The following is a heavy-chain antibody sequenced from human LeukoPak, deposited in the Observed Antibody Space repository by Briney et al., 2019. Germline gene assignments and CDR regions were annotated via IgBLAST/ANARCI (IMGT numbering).Heavy chain of an antibody. CDR2: ITGSAIET. CDR1: GFTFSSYT. J-gene: IGHJ4*02. CDR3: VKDGLDWGSYFDC. V-gene: IGHV3-23*01. Sequence: GGSLRLSCAASGFTFSSYTMNWVRQAPGKGLEWVSSITGSAIETHYADSVKGRFTISRDKFKNTLYLHVNSLRAADTAVYYCVKDGLDWGSYFDCWGQGTLITVSS. D-gene: IGHD7-27*01.